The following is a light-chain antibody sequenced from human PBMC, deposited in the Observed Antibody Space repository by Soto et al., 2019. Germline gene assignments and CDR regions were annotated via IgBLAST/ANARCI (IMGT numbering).Light chain of an antibody. CDR3: ASYTRSASVL. Sequence: QSALTQPASVSGSPGQSITISCTGTSSDVGGYKYVSWYQQHPGKVPKLMIYGVSNRPSGVSSRFSGSKSGNTASLTISGLQAEDEADYYCASYTRSASVLFGGGTKVTVL. CDR2: GVS. CDR1: SSDVGGYKY. V-gene: IGLV2-14*03. J-gene: IGLJ2*01.